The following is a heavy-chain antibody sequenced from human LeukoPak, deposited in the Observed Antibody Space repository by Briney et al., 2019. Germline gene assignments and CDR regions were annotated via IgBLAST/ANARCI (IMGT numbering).Heavy chain of an antibody. CDR3: ARDYDFWSGIPHYYYYYMDV. D-gene: IGHD3-3*01. CDR1: GYIFTGYY. Sequence: AASVRVSCKASGYIFTGYYMHWVRQAPGQGLEWMGWINPNSGGTNYAQKFQGRVTMTRDTSISTAYMELSRLRSDDTAVYYCARDYDFWSGIPHYYYYYMDVWGKGTTVTVSS. V-gene: IGHV1-2*02. J-gene: IGHJ6*03. CDR2: INPNSGGT.